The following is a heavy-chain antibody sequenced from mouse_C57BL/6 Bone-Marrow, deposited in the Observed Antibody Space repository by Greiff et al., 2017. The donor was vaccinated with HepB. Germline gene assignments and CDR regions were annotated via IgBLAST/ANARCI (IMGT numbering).Heavy chain of an antibody. Sequence: QVQLQQSGAELARPGASVKLSCKASGYTFTSYGISWVKQRTGQGLEWIGEIDPRSGSTNYNEKFKSKATLTVDTASSTAYMQLSSLTSEDSAVYYCASSQGYFYYFDYWGQGTTLTVSS. CDR2: IDPRSGST. D-gene: IGHD3-1*01. V-gene: IGHV1-81*01. CDR1: GYTFTSYG. J-gene: IGHJ2*01. CDR3: ASSQGYFYYFDY.